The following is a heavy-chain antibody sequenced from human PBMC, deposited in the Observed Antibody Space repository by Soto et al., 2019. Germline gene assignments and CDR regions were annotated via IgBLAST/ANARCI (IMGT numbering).Heavy chain of an antibody. V-gene: IGHV3-66*01. D-gene: IGHD1-26*01. CDR3: ARGSGSSLGANAFDI. Sequence: SLRLSCAASGFTVSSNYMSWVRQAPGKGLEWVSVIYSGGSTYYADSVKGRFTISRDNSKNTLYLQMNSLRAEDTAVYYCARGSGSSLGANAFDIWGQGTMVTVSS. J-gene: IGHJ3*02. CDR2: IYSGGST. CDR1: GFTVSSNY.